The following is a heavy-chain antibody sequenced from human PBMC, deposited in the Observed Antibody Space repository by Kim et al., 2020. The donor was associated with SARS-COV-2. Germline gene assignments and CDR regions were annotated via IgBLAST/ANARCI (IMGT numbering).Heavy chain of an antibody. D-gene: IGHD2-15*01. V-gene: IGHV3-21*01. CDR2: ISSSSSYI. Sequence: GGSLRLSCAASGFTFSSYSMNWVRQAPGKGLEWVSSISSSSSYIYYADSVKGRFTISRDNAKNSLYLQMNSLRAEDTAVYYCARDAGYCSGGSCYSPWFDPWGQGTLVTVSS. J-gene: IGHJ5*02. CDR1: GFTFSSYS. CDR3: ARDAGYCSGGSCYSPWFDP.